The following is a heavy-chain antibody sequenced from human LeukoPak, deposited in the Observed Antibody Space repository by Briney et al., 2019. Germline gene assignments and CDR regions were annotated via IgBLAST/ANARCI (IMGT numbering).Heavy chain of an antibody. J-gene: IGHJ6*03. Sequence: GGSLRLSCAASGFTFSIYWMSWVRQAPGKGLEWVANIKQDGSEKYYVDSVKGRFTISRDNAKNSLYLQMNSLRAEDTAVYYCARDRQDSSWDEYYYYYYYMDVWGKGTTVTVSS. V-gene: IGHV3-7*01. CDR3: ARDRQDSSWDEYYYYYYYMDV. CDR2: IKQDGSEK. CDR1: GFTFSIYW. D-gene: IGHD6-13*01.